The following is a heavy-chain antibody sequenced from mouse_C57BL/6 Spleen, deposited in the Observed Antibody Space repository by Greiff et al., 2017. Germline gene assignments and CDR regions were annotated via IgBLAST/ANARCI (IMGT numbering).Heavy chain of an antibody. J-gene: IGHJ4*01. CDR1: GFTFTDYY. Sequence: EVHLVESGGGLVQPGGSLSLSCAASGFTFTDYYMSWVRQPPGKALEWLGFIRNKANGYTTESSASVKGRFTNSRDNSQSILYLQMNALRAEDSTTYYCARYNYDGSSDGSYAMDYWGQGTSVTVSS. V-gene: IGHV7-3*01. D-gene: IGHD1-1*01. CDR3: ARYNYDGSSDGSYAMDY. CDR2: IRNKANGYTT.